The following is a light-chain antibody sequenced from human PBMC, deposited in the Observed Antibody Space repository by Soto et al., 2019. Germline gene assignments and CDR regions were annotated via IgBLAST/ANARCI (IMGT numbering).Light chain of an antibody. CDR1: SSDVGGYNY. CDR2: DVS. CDR3: SSYTSSNTVL. J-gene: IGLJ2*01. V-gene: IGLV2-14*03. Sequence: QSALTQPASVSGSPGQSITISCTGTSSDVGGYNYVSWYQPHPGKAPKLMIYDVSDRPSGVSNRFSGSKSGNTASLTISGLQAEDEADYYCSSYTSSNTVLFGGGTKLTVL.